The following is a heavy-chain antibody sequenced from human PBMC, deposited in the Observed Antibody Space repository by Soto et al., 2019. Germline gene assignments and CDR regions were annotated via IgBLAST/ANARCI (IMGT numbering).Heavy chain of an antibody. CDR1: GGSISSSSYY. J-gene: IGHJ3*02. Sequence: SETLSLTCTVSGGSISSSSYYWGWIRQPPGKGLEWIGSIYYSGSTYYNPSLKSRVTISVDTSKNHFSLKLSSVTAADTAVYYCARLGDIVVVVAATGAFDIWGQGTMVTVSS. CDR3: ARLGDIVVVVAATGAFDI. D-gene: IGHD2-15*01. CDR2: IYYSGST. V-gene: IGHV4-39*01.